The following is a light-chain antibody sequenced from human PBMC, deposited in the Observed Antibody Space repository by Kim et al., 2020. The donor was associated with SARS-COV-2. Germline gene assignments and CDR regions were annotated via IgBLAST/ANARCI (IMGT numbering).Light chain of an antibody. CDR3: QKYNSAPRT. CDR1: QGIRNY. J-gene: IGKJ3*01. V-gene: IGKV1-27*01. CDR2: ATS. Sequence: DIQMTQSPSALSASVGDRVTITCRASQGIRNYLAWYQQKPGKVPRLLIYATSNLQSGVPSRFSGSGFGTDFTLAISSLQPEDVATYYCQKYNSAPRTFGPGTKVDIK.